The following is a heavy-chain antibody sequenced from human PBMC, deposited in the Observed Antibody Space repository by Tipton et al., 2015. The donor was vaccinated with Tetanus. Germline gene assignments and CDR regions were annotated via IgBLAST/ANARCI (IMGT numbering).Heavy chain of an antibody. J-gene: IGHJ4*02. CDR3: ARGPGSYNWNYVQYFDY. D-gene: IGHD1-7*01. CDR2: IYYSGST. V-gene: IGHV4-59*12. CDR1: GGSISSYY. Sequence: TLSLTCTVSGGSISSYYWSWIRQPPGKGLEWIGYIYYSGSTNYNPSLKSRVTISVDTSKNQFSLKLSSVTAADTAVYYCARGPGSYNWNYVQYFDYWGQGTLVTVSS.